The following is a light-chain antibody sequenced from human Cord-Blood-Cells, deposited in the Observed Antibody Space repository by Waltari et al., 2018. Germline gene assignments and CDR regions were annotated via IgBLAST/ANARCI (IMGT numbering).Light chain of an antibody. Sequence: DIVMTQSPDSLAGSLGERATINCKSSQSVLYSSNNKNYLAWYQQKPGQPPKLLIYWASTRESGVPDRFSGSGSGTDFTLTISSLQAEDVAVYYCQQYYSTPRFGPGTKVGIK. CDR1: QSVLYSSNNKNY. J-gene: IGKJ3*01. V-gene: IGKV4-1*01. CDR2: WAS. CDR3: QQYYSTPR.